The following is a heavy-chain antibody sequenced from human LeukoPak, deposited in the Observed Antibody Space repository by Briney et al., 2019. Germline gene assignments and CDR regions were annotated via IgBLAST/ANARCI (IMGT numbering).Heavy chain of an antibody. CDR2: IYHSGST. CDR3: ARSSSWYEPGVIDY. CDR1: GGSISSYY. Sequence: SETLSLTCTVSGGSISSYYWSWIRQPPGKGLEWIGYIYHSGSTNYNPSLKSRVTISVDTSKNQFSLKLSSVTAADTAVYYCARSSSWYEPGVIDYWGQGTLVTVSS. D-gene: IGHD6-13*01. V-gene: IGHV4-59*01. J-gene: IGHJ4*02.